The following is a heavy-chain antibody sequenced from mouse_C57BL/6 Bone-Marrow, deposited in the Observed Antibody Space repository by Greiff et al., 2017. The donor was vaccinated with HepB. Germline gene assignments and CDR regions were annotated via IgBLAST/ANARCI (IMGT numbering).Heavy chain of an antibody. CDR1: GYTFTDYY. CDR2: IYPGSGNT. CDR3: ARQRPYDGYFDY. J-gene: IGHJ2*01. D-gene: IGHD2-12*01. Sequence: VMLVESGAELVRPGASVKLSCKASGYTFTDYYINWVKQRPGQGLEWIARIYPGSGNTYYNEKFKGKATLTAEKSSSTAYMQLSSLTSEDSAVYFCARQRPYDGYFDYWGQGTTLTVSS. V-gene: IGHV1-76*01.